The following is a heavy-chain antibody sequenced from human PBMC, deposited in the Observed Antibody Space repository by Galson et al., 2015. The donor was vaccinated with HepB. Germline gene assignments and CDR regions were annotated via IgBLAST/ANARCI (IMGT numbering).Heavy chain of an antibody. J-gene: IGHJ4*02. CDR2: IRNKADSYTT. V-gene: IGHV3-72*01. CDR3: ARGTVAGTGY. CDR1: GFTFSDHY. Sequence: SLRLSCAASGFTFSDHYMDWVRQAPGKGLEWVGRIRNKADSYTTEYAASVKGRFTISRDDSKNSLYVQMNSLGTDDTAVYYCARGTVAGTGYWGQGTLVTVSS. D-gene: IGHD6-19*01.